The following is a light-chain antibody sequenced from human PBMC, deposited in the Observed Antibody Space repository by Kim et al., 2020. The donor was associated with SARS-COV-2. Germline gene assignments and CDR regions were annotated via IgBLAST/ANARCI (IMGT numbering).Light chain of an antibody. Sequence: QSALSQPASMSGSPGQSITISCTGTSSDVGGYNYVSWYQQHPGKAPKLMIYDVTERPSGVSNRFSGSKSGNTASLTISGLQAEDEADYFCASYTISSTYVFGTGTKVTVL. J-gene: IGLJ1*01. CDR1: SSDVGGYNY. V-gene: IGLV2-14*03. CDR2: DVT. CDR3: ASYTISSTYV.